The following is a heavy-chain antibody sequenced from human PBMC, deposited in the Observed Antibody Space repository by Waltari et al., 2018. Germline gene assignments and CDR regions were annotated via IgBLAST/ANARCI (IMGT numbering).Heavy chain of an antibody. CDR1: GYTFTSYD. CDR2: RNPNRGNT. CDR3: ARVHSSGWYWFDP. J-gene: IGHJ5*02. D-gene: IGHD6-19*01. Sequence: QVQLVQSGAEVKKPGASVKVSCKASGYTFTSYDINWVRQATGQGLEWRGWRNPNRGNTGYAQKFQGRVTITMNTSISTAYMELSSLRSEDTAVYYCARVHSSGWYWFDPWGQGTLVTVSS. V-gene: IGHV1-8*03.